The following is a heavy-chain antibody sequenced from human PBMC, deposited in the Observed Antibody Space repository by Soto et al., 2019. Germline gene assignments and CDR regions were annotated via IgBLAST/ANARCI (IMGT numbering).Heavy chain of an antibody. V-gene: IGHV3-7*01. CDR2: VDQDGSAK. D-gene: IGHD2-21*01. CDR3: ARYCAYESIYYCSSARLDS. Sequence: GSLRLSCAASGFAFNRYYMSWVRQAPGKGLEWVATVDQDGSAKYYVDSVKGRFTISRDNAKNSLYVQMNSLRGEDTAVYYCARYCAYESIYYCSSARLDSWGQGTLVTVSS. J-gene: IGHJ4*02. CDR1: GFAFNRYY.